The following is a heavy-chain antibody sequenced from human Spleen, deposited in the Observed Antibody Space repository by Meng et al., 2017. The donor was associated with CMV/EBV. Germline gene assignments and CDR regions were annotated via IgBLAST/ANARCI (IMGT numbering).Heavy chain of an antibody. CDR2: ISSSSSYI. CDR3: ARGGRYYDFWSGYPSHFDY. CDR1: GFTFSSYS. Sequence: GESLKISCAASGFTFSSYSMNWVRQAPGKGLEWVSSISSSSSYIYYADSVKGRFTISRDNAKNSLYLQMNSLGAEDTAVYYCARGGRYYDFWSGYPSHFDYWGQGTLVTVSS. J-gene: IGHJ4*02. V-gene: IGHV3-21*01. D-gene: IGHD3-3*01.